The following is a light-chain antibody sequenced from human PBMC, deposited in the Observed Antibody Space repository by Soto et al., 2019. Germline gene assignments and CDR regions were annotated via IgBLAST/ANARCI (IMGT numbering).Light chain of an antibody. CDR1: SSDVGAYNY. CDR3: SSYTSSSTFWV. V-gene: IGLV2-14*03. J-gene: IGLJ1*01. CDR2: DVT. Sequence: QSVLTQPASVSGSPGQSITISCTGTSSDVGAYNYVSWYQQYPGKAPKLIIHDVTNRPSGVSNRFSGSKSGNTASLTISGLQAEDDADYFCSSYTSSSTFWVFGTGTKLTVL.